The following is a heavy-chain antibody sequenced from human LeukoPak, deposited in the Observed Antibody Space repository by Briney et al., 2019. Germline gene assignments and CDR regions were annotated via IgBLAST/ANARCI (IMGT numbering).Heavy chain of an antibody. D-gene: IGHD6-13*01. CDR3: ARGDYSSSWYSGVDYFDY. V-gene: IGHV4-34*01. J-gene: IGHJ4*02. CDR2: INHSGST. Sequence: SETLSLTCAVYGGSFSGYYWSWIRQPPGKGLGWIGEINHSGSTNYNPSLKSRVTISVDTSKNQFSLKLSSVTAADTAVYYCARGDYSSSWYSGVDYFDYWGQGTLVTVSS. CDR1: GGSFSGYY.